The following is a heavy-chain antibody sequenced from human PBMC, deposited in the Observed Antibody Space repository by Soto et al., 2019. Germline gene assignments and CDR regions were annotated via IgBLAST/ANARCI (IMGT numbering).Heavy chain of an antibody. CDR1: GYTFSAYY. V-gene: IGHV1-2*02. J-gene: IGHJ5*02. D-gene: IGHD1-26*01. CDR2: IDPNSGDT. CDR3: ARDLGGSMTSWFAP. Sequence: ASVKVSCKASGYTFSAYYMHWVRQAPGQGLEWMGWIDPNSGDTNYVQRFQGRVTMTRDTSISTAYMELSRLRSDDTAVYYCARDLGGSMTSWFAPWGQRPLGTVSS.